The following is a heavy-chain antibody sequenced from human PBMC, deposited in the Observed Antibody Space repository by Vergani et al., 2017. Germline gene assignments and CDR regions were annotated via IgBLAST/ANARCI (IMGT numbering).Heavy chain of an antibody. V-gene: IGHV3-23*01. J-gene: IGHJ6*02. Sequence: EVQLLESGGDLVQPGGSLRLSCAVSGFTFNHYAMNWVRQPPGKGLEWVSGISGSGGSTYYAGSVKGRSTISRGSSKNTLYLQMNSRSAGDTTVYYCATANPRNSXYDYLYYYHAMDVWGQGTTVTVSS. CDR3: ATANPRNSXYDYLYYYHAMDV. D-gene: IGHD5-12*01. CDR1: GFTFNHYA. CDR2: ISGSGGST.